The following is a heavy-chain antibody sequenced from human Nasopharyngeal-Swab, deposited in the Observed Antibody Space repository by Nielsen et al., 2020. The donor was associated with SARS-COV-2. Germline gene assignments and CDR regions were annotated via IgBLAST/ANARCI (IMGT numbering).Heavy chain of an antibody. D-gene: IGHD2-21*02. CDR1: GYTFTSYY. J-gene: IGHJ5*02. CDR3: ARGGQRHIVVVTANNWFDP. Sequence: ASVKVSCKASGYTFTSYYMHWVRQAPGQGLEWMGIINPSGGSTSYAQKFQGRVTMTRETSTSTVYMELSSLISEDTAVYYCARGGQRHIVVVTANNWFDPWGQGTLVTVSS. CDR2: INPSGGST. V-gene: IGHV1-46*01.